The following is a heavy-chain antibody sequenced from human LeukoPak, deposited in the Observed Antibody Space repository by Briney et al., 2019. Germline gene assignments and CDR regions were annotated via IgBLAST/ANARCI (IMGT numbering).Heavy chain of an antibody. Sequence: SETLSLTCSVSGVSISTYYWSWLRQPPGKGLEWVGYKSGAGRDLYNPSLKSRVTMSVDTSKNQFSLKLSSVTAADTAVYYCARVMAGTPNDAFDIWGQGTMVTVSS. D-gene: IGHD1/OR15-1a*01. CDR1: GVSISTYY. CDR3: ARVMAGTPNDAFDI. CDR2: KSGAGRD. J-gene: IGHJ3*02. V-gene: IGHV4-59*12.